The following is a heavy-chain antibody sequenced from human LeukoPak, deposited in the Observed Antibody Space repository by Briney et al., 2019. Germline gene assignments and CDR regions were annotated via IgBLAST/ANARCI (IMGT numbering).Heavy chain of an antibody. CDR1: GGTFSSYA. Sequence: SVKVSCKASGGTFSSYAISWVRQAPGQGLEWMGRIIPILGIANYAQKFQGRVTITADKSTSTAYMELSSLRSEDTAVYYCARGQWLGWWGAFDIWGQGTMVTVSS. CDR3: ARGQWLGWWGAFDI. CDR2: IIPILGIA. V-gene: IGHV1-69*04. D-gene: IGHD3-22*01. J-gene: IGHJ3*02.